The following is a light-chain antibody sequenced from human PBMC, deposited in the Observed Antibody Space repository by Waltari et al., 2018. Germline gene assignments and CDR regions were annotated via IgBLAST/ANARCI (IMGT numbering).Light chain of an antibody. Sequence: QSALTQPASVSGPPGQSITISCTAVNSNVDILHLVSWYQHHPGRNPRLLIYEISQRPSGISNRFSGSKSGNTASLTISVLQPEDEADYFCCSFAGYGIYVFGSGTQVSVL. CDR2: EIS. V-gene: IGLV2-23*02. J-gene: IGLJ1*01. CDR1: NSNVDILHL. CDR3: CSFAGYGIYV.